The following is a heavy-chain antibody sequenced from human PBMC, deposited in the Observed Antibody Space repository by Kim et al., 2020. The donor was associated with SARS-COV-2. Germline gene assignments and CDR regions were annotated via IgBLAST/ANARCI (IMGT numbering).Heavy chain of an antibody. CDR3: ARRSLYGRKKNWFDP. CDR1: GDSISSVSHY. V-gene: IGHV4-39*01. J-gene: IGHJ5*02. D-gene: IGHD2-2*02. CDR2: VYYTGTS. Sequence: SETLSLTCTVSGDSISSVSHYWGWVRQPPGKGLEYIGNVYYTGTSYYNPSLKSRVTVSVDTSKNQFSLSLTSVTAADTAVYYCARRSLYGRKKNWFDPWGRGTLVTVSS.